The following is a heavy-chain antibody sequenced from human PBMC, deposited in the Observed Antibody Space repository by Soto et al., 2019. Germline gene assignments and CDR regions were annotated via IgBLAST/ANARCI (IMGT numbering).Heavy chain of an antibody. CDR1: GGSISSSSYY. CDR2: IYYSGST. V-gene: IGHV4-39*01. Sequence: SETLSLTCTVSGGSISSSSYYWGWIRQPPGKGLEWIGSIYYSGSTYYNPSLKSRVTISVDTSKNQFSLKLSSVTAADTAVYYCARKNQYWFDPWGQGTLVTVSS. J-gene: IGHJ5*02. CDR3: ARKNQYWFDP.